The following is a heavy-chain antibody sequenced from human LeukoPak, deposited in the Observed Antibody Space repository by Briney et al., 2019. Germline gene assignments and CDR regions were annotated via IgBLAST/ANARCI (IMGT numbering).Heavy chain of an antibody. CDR3: AKGVGYCSGGSCQQFDY. V-gene: IGHV3-23*01. CDR1: RFTVSSNY. D-gene: IGHD2-15*01. J-gene: IGHJ4*02. Sequence: PGGSLRLSCAASRFTVSSNYMTWVRQAAGKGLKWVSAISGSGGSTYYADSVKGRITISRDNSKNTLYLQMNSLRAEDTAVYYCAKGVGYCSGGSCQQFDYWGQGTLVTVSS. CDR2: ISGSGGST.